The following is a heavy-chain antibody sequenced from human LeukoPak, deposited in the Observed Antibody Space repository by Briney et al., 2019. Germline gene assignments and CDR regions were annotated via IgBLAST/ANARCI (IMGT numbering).Heavy chain of an antibody. CDR2: IYYSGST. CDR3: ARFGGCSSTSCYRGAQYYYFYMDV. J-gene: IGHJ6*03. Sequence: SETLSLTCTVSGGSISSYYWSWIRQPPGKGLESIGYIYYSGSTKYNPSLKSRVTISVDTSKNQFSLKLSSVTAADTAVYYCARFGGCSSTSCYRGAQYYYFYMDVWGKGTTVTVSS. D-gene: IGHD2-2*01. CDR1: GGSISSYY. V-gene: IGHV4-59*01.